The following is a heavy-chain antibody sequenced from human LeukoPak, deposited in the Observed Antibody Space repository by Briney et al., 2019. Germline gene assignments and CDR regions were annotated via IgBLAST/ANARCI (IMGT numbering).Heavy chain of an antibody. V-gene: IGHV3-30*04. CDR3: AGQLGYCSGGSCLDY. D-gene: IGHD2-15*01. CDR1: GFTFSSYA. Sequence: GGSLRLSCAASGFTFSSYAMHWVRQAPGKGLEWVAVISYDGSNKYYADSVKGRFTISRDNSRNTLYLQMNSLRAEDTAVYYCAGQLGYCSGGSCLDYWGQGTLVTVSS. CDR2: ISYDGSNK. J-gene: IGHJ4*02.